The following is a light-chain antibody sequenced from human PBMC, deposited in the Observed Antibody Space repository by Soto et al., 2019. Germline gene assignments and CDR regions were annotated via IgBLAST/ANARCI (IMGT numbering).Light chain of an antibody. V-gene: IGKV3-11*01. CDR3: QQRSNWPPRT. CDR2: DAS. Sequence: EIVLTQSPATLSLSPGERATLSCRASPSVSSYLAWYQQKPGQAPRLLIYDASNRATGIPARFSGSGSGTDFTLTISSLQPEDFAVYYCQQRSNWPPRTFGQGTRLDIK. J-gene: IGKJ5*01. CDR1: PSVSSY.